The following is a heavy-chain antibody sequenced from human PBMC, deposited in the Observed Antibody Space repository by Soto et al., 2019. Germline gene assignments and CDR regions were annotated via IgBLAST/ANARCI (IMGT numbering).Heavy chain of an antibody. CDR2: ISAYNGNT. CDR1: GYSFTNYG. Sequence: QDRLVQSGVEVKKPVASVRVSCKASGYSFTNYGITWVRQAPGQGFEWMGWISAYNGNTNYAQKFQVRVTLTTDASTSNAYLELRSLRSDDTAVYYCARDRGVAPPVAGNTHYYYYMDVWGKGTTVTVSS. CDR3: ARDRGVAPPVAGNTHYYYYMDV. V-gene: IGHV1-18*01. D-gene: IGHD6-19*01. J-gene: IGHJ6*03.